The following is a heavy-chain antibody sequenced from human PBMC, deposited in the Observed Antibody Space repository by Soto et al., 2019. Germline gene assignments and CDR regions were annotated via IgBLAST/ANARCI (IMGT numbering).Heavy chain of an antibody. D-gene: IGHD3-9*01. CDR3: AKDKFVLRYFDWSPGVDWFDP. CDR1: GFTFSSYA. J-gene: IGHJ5*02. Sequence: GGSLRLSYAASGFTFSSYAMSWVRQAPGKGLEWVSAISGSGGSTYYADSVRGRFTISRDNSKNTLYLQMNSLRAEDTAVYYCAKDKFVLRYFDWSPGVDWFDPWGQGTLVTVSS. CDR2: ISGSGGST. V-gene: IGHV3-23*01.